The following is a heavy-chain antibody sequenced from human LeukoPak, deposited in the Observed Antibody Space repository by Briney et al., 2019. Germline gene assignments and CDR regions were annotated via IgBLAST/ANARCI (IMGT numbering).Heavy chain of an antibody. D-gene: IGHD3-10*01. CDR2: ISYDGSNK. CDR3: AKRGPIYSATPGNYFDH. J-gene: IGHJ4*02. Sequence: GRSLRLSCAASGFTFSSYAMHWVRQAPGKGLEWVAVISYDGSNKYYADSVKGRFTISRDNSKNTLYLQMNSLRAEDTAIYYCAKRGPIYSATPGNYFDHWGQGTLVTVSS. CDR1: GFTFSSYA. V-gene: IGHV3-30-3*02.